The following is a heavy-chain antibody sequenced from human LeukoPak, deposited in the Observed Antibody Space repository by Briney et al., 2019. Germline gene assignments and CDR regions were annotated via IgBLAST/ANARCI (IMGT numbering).Heavy chain of an antibody. CDR1: GFTFSSYS. Sequence: GGSLRLSCAASGFTFSSYSMNWVRQAPGKGLEWVSSISSSSSYIYYADSVKGRFTISRDNAKNSLYLQMNSLRAEDTAVYYCARAPGYCSGGSCFDYWAREPWSPSPQ. CDR2: ISSSSSYI. CDR3: ARAPGYCSGGSCFDY. V-gene: IGHV3-21*01. J-gene: IGHJ4*02. D-gene: IGHD2-15*01.